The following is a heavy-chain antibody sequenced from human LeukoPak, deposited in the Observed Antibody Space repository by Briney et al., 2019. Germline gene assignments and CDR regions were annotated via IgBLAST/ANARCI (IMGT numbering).Heavy chain of an antibody. Sequence: PGGSLRLSCAASGFTFSSYGMHWVRQAPGKGLEWVAVISYDGNNKYYADSVKGRFTISRDNSKNTLYLQMNSLRADDTAVYYCARSGSGWYSFDYWGQGTLVTVSS. J-gene: IGHJ4*02. CDR2: ISYDGNNK. V-gene: IGHV3-30*03. CDR1: GFTFSSYG. CDR3: ARSGSGWYSFDY. D-gene: IGHD6-19*01.